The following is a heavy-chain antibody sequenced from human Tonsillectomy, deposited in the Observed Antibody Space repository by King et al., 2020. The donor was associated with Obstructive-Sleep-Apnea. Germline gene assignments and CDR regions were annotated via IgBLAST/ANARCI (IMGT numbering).Heavy chain of an antibody. Sequence: ITLKESGPTLVKPTQTLTLTCTFSGFSLSTSGVGVGWIRQPPGKALEWLALIYWDDDKRYSPSLKSRLTITKDTSKNQVVLTMTNMDPEDTATYYCAHQPPDILAGYYDYYYDYWGQGALVIVSS. D-gene: IGHD3-9*01. J-gene: IGHJ4*02. V-gene: IGHV2-5*02. CDR3: AHQPPDILAGYYDYYYDY. CDR1: GFSLSTSGVG. CDR2: IYWDDDK.